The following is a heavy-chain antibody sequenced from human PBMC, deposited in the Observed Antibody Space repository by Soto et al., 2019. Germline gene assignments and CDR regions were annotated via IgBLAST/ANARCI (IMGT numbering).Heavy chain of an antibody. CDR1: GGSISSYY. D-gene: IGHD3-10*02. Sequence: QVQLQESGPGLVKPSETMSLSCTVSGGSISSYYWSWFRQSPGKRMEWIGYVHHSWGSSYNPSLQSRVAISLDTSKRQFSLKVTSVTATDTAVYCCARQVFGPLHGLVDVWGQGTTVTVSS. CDR3: ARQVFGPLHGLVDV. J-gene: IGHJ6*02. V-gene: IGHV4-59*08. CDR2: VHHSWGS.